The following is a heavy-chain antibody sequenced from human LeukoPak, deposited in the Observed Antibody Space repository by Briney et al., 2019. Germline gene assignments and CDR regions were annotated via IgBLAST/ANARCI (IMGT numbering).Heavy chain of an antibody. D-gene: IGHD5-18*01. CDR1: GFTFSSYA. CDR3: ARESSKGYSYGYYFDY. V-gene: IGHV3-30*04. Sequence: GGSLRLSCAASGFTFSSYAMLWVRQAPGKGLEWVAVISYDGSNKYYADSVKGRFTISRDNSKNTLYLQMNSLRAEDTAVYYCARESSKGYSYGYYFDYWGQGALVTVSS. J-gene: IGHJ4*02. CDR2: ISYDGSNK.